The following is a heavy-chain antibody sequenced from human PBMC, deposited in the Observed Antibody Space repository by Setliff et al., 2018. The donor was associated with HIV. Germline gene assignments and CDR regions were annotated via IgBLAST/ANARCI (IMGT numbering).Heavy chain of an antibody. Sequence: TGGSLRLSCAASAFTFRNAWMNWVRQAPGKGLEWVGRIQSKIDGGTTDYAAPVKGRFTISRDDSKNTVYLQMNSLKTEDTAVYYCVRDKDWAFDYWGQGTLFTVSS. V-gene: IGHV3-15*07. D-gene: IGHD3-9*01. CDR2: IQSKIDGGTT. J-gene: IGHJ4*02. CDR3: VRDKDWAFDY. CDR1: AFTFRNAW.